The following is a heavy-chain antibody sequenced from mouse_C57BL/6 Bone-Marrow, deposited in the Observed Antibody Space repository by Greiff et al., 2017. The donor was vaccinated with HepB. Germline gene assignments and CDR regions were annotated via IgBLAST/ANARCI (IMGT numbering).Heavy chain of an antibody. CDR2: INPNIGGT. CDR3: VRGRWYY. V-gene: IGHV1-18*01. J-gene: IGHJ3*01. Sequence: EVKLQESGPELVKPGASVRISCKTSGYTFTDYTIHWVKQRHGKTLEWIGRINPNIGGTNSNQKFEGKATLTLDMSSSTAYMELRSLTSEDSAVYYCVRGRWYYWGQGTLVTVSA. CDR1: GYTFTDYT. D-gene: IGHD1-1*02.